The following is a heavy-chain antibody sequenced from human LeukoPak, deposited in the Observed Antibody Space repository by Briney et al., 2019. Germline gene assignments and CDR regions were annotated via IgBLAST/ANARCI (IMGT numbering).Heavy chain of an antibody. J-gene: IGHJ4*02. CDR1: GFTFSRIS. CDR2: ISLDGRTT. CDR3: AKEKRDSTGWINFDY. D-gene: IGHD3-22*01. V-gene: IGHV3-30*18. Sequence: PGGSLRLSCEASGFTFSRISMHWVRQAPGKGLEWVALISLDGRTTYYADSVKGRFTISRDNSKNTLYLQMNSLRVEDTALYYCAKEKRDSTGWINFDYWGQGTLVAASS.